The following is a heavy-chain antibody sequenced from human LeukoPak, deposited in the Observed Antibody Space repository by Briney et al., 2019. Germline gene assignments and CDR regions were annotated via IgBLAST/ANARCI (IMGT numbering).Heavy chain of an antibody. CDR2: INAGNGNT. V-gene: IGHV1-3*01. J-gene: IGHJ6*02. CDR1: GYTFTSYA. Sequence: ASVKVSCKASGYTFTSYAMHWVRQAPGQRLEWMGWINAGNGNTKYSQKFQGRATITRDTSASTAYMELSSLRSEDTAVYYCARGRGYSFYYYGMDVWGQGTTVTVSS. CDR3: ARGRGYSFYYYGMDV. D-gene: IGHD3-22*01.